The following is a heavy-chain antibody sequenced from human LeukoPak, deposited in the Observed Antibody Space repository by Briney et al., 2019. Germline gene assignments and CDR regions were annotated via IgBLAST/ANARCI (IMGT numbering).Heavy chain of an antibody. J-gene: IGHJ4*02. D-gene: IGHD1-7*01. CDR3: ARGGNDGTTGLAHNFDY. Sequence: SETLSLTCTVSNGSVNSYYWNWIRQPPGKGLEWIGYIYYSGSTNYNPSLKSRVTISVDTSKNEFSLKLSSVTAADTAVYYCARGGNDGTTGLAHNFDYWGQGTLVTVSS. CDR1: NGSVNSYY. CDR2: IYYSGST. V-gene: IGHV4-59*02.